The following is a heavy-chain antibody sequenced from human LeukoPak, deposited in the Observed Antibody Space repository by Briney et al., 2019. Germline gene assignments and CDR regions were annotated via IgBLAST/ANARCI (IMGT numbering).Heavy chain of an antibody. CDR3: ARRSTVAGRGRFDP. CDR2: VHYSGTT. D-gene: IGHD6-19*01. Sequence: SETLSLTCTVSGGSIRSSSYYWGWIRQPPGKGLEWIGSVHYSGTTYADPSLKSRVTISVDTSKNQFSLKLNSVTAADTAVYYCARRSTVAGRGRFDPWGQGTLVTVSS. CDR1: GGSIRSSSYY. J-gene: IGHJ5*02. V-gene: IGHV4-39*01.